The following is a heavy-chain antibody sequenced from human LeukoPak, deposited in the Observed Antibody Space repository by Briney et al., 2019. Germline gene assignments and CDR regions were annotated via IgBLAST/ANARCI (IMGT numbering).Heavy chain of an antibody. Sequence: PGGSLRLSCAASGFTFSNYAMSWVRQAPGKGLEWVSTISDNGDGTYYADSVRGRFTISRDNSKNTLFLQMNSLRAEDTAIYSCAEGGVTTTGDFDYWGQGTLVTVSS. J-gene: IGHJ4*02. D-gene: IGHD4-11*01. V-gene: IGHV3-23*01. CDR1: GFTFSNYA. CDR3: AEGGVTTTGDFDY. CDR2: ISDNGDGT.